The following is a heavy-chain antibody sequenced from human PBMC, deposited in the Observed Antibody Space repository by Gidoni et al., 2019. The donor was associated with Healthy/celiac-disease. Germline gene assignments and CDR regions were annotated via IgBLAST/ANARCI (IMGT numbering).Heavy chain of an antibody. J-gene: IGHJ6*02. CDR3: ARADYYGSGSSPDYGMDV. CDR2: ISSSSSTI. Sequence: EVQLVESGGGLVQPGGSRRRSCAASGFTFRSDSMNWVRQAPGKGLEWVSYISSSSSTIYYADSVQGRFTISRDNANTSLYLQMHSLRDEDTAVYYCARADYYGSGSSPDYGMDVWGQGTTVTVSS. V-gene: IGHV3-48*02. D-gene: IGHD3-10*01. CDR1: GFTFRSDS.